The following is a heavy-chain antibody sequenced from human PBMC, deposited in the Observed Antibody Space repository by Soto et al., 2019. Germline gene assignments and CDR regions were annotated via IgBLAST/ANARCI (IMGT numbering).Heavy chain of an antibody. Sequence: GGSLRLSCAASRFTFSDYSMNWVRQAPGKGLEWVSYISGGGETIYYADSVRGRFTISRDNAKNSLFLQMNSLRDEDTAVYYCARESPSSQWLPTRYFDYWGQGTLVTVSS. V-gene: IGHV3-48*02. CDR1: RFTFSDYS. D-gene: IGHD6-19*01. J-gene: IGHJ4*02. CDR2: ISGGGETI. CDR3: ARESPSSQWLPTRYFDY.